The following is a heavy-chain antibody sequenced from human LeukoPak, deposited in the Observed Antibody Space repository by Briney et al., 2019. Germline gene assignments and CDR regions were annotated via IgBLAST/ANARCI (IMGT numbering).Heavy chain of an antibody. D-gene: IGHD2-2*01. CDR3: AIGYCTTTTCDGVGY. J-gene: IGHJ4*02. Sequence: GGSLRLSCAASGFTFGSHWMHWVRQAPGMGLVWVSRINSDGRTTGYADSVEGRFTISRDNAKNTLYLQMNSLRVEDTAMYYCAIGYCTTTTCDGVGYWGQGTLVTVSS. V-gene: IGHV3-74*01. CDR1: GFTFGSHW. CDR2: INSDGRTT.